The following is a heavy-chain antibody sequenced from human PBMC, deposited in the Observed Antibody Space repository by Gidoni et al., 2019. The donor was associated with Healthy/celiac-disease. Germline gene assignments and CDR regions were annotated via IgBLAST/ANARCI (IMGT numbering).Heavy chain of an antibody. Sequence: QVTLKESGPVLVKPTEPLTLPCTVSGFSLSNARMGVSWIRQPPGKALEWLAHIFSNDEKSYSTSLKSRLTISKDTSKSQVVLTMTNMDPVDTATYYCARILVGSYYPYFDYWGQGTLVTVSS. CDR3: ARILVGSYYPYFDY. J-gene: IGHJ4*02. D-gene: IGHD1-26*01. CDR2: IFSNDEK. V-gene: IGHV2-26*01. CDR1: GFSLSNARMG.